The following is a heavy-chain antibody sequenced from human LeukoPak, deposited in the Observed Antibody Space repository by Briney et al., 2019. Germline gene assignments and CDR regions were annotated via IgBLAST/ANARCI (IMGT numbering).Heavy chain of an antibody. Sequence: GGSLRLSCAASGFTLSSHGVCWVRQAPGRGLEWVSSISIGGDTTYSDSVKGRFTISRDNAKNSLYLQMNSLRAEDTAVYYCASAGKHTRVGGQGTLVTVSS. V-gene: IGHV3-23*01. D-gene: IGHD5-18*01. CDR2: ISIGGDTT. CDR3: ASAGKHTRV. J-gene: IGHJ4*02. CDR1: GFTLSSHG.